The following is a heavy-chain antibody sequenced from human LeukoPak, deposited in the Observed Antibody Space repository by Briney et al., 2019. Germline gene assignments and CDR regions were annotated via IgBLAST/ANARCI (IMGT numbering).Heavy chain of an antibody. D-gene: IGHD5-18*01. CDR1: GFTFSDYY. Sequence: GGSLRLSCAASGFTFSDYYMSWIRQAPGKGLEWVSYISSSGSTIYYADSVKGRFTISRDNPKNSLYLQMNSLRAEDTAVYYCARDLDTAMVSPFVYWGQGTLVTVSS. J-gene: IGHJ4*02. CDR3: ARDLDTAMVSPFVY. CDR2: ISSSGSTI. V-gene: IGHV3-11*04.